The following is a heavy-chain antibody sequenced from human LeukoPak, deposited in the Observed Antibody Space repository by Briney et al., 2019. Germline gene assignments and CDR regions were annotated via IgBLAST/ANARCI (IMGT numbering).Heavy chain of an antibody. Sequence: GGFLRLSCAASGFTFSSYAMHWVRQAPGKGLEWVAVISYDGSNKYYADSVKGRFTISRDNSKNTLYLQMNSLRAEDTAVYYCARDQLWFGEFPLGIDYWGQGTLVTVSS. J-gene: IGHJ4*02. CDR3: ARDQLWFGEFPLGIDY. D-gene: IGHD3-10*01. CDR2: ISYDGSNK. V-gene: IGHV3-30-3*01. CDR1: GFTFSSYA.